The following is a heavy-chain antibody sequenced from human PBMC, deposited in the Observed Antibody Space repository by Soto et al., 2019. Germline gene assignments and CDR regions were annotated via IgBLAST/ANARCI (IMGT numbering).Heavy chain of an antibody. J-gene: IGHJ3*02. V-gene: IGHV4-61*01. Sequence: QVQLQESGPRLVKPSETLSLTCSVSGASVNSGSYYWSWIRQPPGKGLEWIGYIYYSGSTYYNPSLKSRVTISVDTSKNQFSLKLSSVTAADTAVYYCSAFGGVIVPDDAFDIWGQGTMVTVSS. D-gene: IGHD3-16*02. CDR2: IYYSGST. CDR1: GASVNSGSYY. CDR3: SAFGGVIVPDDAFDI.